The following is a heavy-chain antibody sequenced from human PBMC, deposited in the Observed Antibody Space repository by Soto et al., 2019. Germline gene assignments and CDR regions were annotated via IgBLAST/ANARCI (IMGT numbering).Heavy chain of an antibody. CDR3: AGKARGYSGYENFDY. CDR1: GGTFSSYT. CDR2: IIPILGIA. V-gene: IGHV1-69*02. D-gene: IGHD5-12*01. J-gene: IGHJ4*02. Sequence: QVQLVQSGAEVKKPGSSVKVSCKASGGTFSSYTISWVRQAPGQGLEWMGRIIPILGIANYAQKFQGRVTITADKSTSTAYMELSSLRSEDTAVYYCAGKARGYSGYENFDYWGQGTLVTVSS.